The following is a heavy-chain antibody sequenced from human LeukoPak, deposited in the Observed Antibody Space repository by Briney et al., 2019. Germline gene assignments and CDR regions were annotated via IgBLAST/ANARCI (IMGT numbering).Heavy chain of an antibody. D-gene: IGHD5-18*01. CDR2: ITSGSSYI. V-gene: IGHV3-21*01. J-gene: IGHJ4*02. Sequence: GGSLRLSCAASGFIFNTYSMNWVRQAPGKGLEWVSSITSGSSYIYYADSVKGRFTIFRDNAKNSLYLQMNSLRAEDTAVYYCARGDTAMVTPPFDYWGQGTLVTVSS. CDR3: ARGDTAMVTPPFDY. CDR1: GFIFNTYS.